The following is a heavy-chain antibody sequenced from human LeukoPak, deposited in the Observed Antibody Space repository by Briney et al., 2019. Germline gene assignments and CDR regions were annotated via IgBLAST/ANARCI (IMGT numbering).Heavy chain of an antibody. V-gene: IGHV4-39*01. CDR2: VCYSGSA. J-gene: IGHJ4*02. D-gene: IGHD3-10*01. CDR3: ARLERYDSGSYPDF. CDR1: GGSISSTSSY. Sequence: SDTLSLTCTVSGGSISSTSSYWGCIRQPPGKGLEWIGTVCYSGSAYYNPSLKSRLTISVDTSKNQFSLKLTSLTGADTAVYYCARLERYDSGSYPDFWGQGTLVTVSS.